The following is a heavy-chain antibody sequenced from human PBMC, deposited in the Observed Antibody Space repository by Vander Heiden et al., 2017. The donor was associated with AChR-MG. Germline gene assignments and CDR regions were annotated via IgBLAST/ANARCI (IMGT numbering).Heavy chain of an antibody. CDR3: ARDLKYYFDY. J-gene: IGHJ4*02. V-gene: IGHV3-48*01. Sequence: EVQLVESGGGLVQPGGSLRLPCPASGCTFSSYSMNWVRQAPGKGLEWVSYISSSSSTIYYADSVKGRFTISRDNAKNSLYLQMNSLRAEDTAVYYCARDLKYYFDYWGQGTLVTVSS. CDR1: GCTFSSYS. CDR2: ISSSSSTI.